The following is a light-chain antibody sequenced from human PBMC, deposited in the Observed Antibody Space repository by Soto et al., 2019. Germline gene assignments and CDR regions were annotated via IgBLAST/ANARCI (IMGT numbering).Light chain of an antibody. V-gene: IGLV2-23*01. CDR2: EGS. Sequence: QSALTQPASVSGSPGQSITLSCTGTSSDVGSYNLVSWYQHHPGKAPKLMIYEGSKRPSGVSDRFSGSKSGNTASLTISGLQAEDEADYFCCSYADITTYVFGTGTKLTAL. CDR1: SSDVGSYNL. CDR3: CSYADITTYV. J-gene: IGLJ1*01.